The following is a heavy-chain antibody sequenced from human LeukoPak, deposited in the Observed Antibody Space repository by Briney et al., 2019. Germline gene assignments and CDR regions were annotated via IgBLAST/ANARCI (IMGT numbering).Heavy chain of an antibody. CDR2: TRKKAKGYTT. V-gene: IGHV3-72*01. CDR3: ARAQSDSSGYYYVGDY. D-gene: IGHD3-22*01. Sequence: GGSPRLSCAASGFTLSDYYMDWVRQAPGQGLEWVARTRKKAKGYTTEYAASVKGRFTISRDDSKNSVDLQMNSLITEDTAVYYCARAQSDSSGYYYVGDYWGQGTLVTVSS. CDR1: GFTLSDYY. J-gene: IGHJ4*02.